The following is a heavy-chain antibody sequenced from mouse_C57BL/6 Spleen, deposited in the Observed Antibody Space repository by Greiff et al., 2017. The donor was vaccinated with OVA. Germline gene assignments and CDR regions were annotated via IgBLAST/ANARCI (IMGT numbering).Heavy chain of an antibody. D-gene: IGHD3-2*02. CDR3: AREGSSGYVGY. V-gene: IGHV5-4*01. CDR2: ISDGGSYT. Sequence: DVMLVESGGGLVKPGGSLKLSCAASGFTFSSYAMSWVRQTPEKRLEWVATISDGGSYTYYPDNVKGRFTISRDNAKNNLYLQMSHLKSEDTAMYYCAREGSSGYVGYWGQGTTLTVSS. CDR1: GFTFSSYA. J-gene: IGHJ2*01.